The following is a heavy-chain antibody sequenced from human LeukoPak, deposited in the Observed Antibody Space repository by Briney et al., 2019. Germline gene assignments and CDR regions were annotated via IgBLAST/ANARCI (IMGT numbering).Heavy chain of an antibody. Sequence: SETLSLTCTVSGGSISSDYWSWIRQPPGKGLECIGYIYYRGSTNYNHSLKSRVTISVDMSKNQFSLKLSSVTAEDTAVYYCARLSGYSSGHYYSDYWGQGTLVTVSS. D-gene: IGHD3-22*01. J-gene: IGHJ4*02. CDR3: ARLSGYSSGHYYSDY. CDR1: GGSISSDY. CDR2: IYYRGST. V-gene: IGHV4-59*01.